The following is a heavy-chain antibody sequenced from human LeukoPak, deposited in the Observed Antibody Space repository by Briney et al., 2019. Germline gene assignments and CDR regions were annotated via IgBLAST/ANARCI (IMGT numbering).Heavy chain of an antibody. CDR1: GFTFSSYS. V-gene: IGHV3-21*01. CDR2: ISSSSSYI. CDR3: ARAIVGFDAFDI. D-gene: IGHD2-21*01. J-gene: IGHJ3*02. Sequence: GGSLRLSCAASGFTFSSYSMNWVRQAPGKGLEWVSSISSSSSYIYYADSVKGRFTISRDNAKNSLYLQMNILRAEDTAVYYCARAIVGFDAFDIWGQGTMVTVSS.